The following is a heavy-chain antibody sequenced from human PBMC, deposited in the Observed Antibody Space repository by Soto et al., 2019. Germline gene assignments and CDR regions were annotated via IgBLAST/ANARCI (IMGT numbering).Heavy chain of an antibody. CDR3: AKGTAMVLIDY. V-gene: IGHV3-23*01. CDR1: GITFSGYA. J-gene: IGHJ4*02. Sequence: GSLILSCASSGITFSGYAMSWVRQAPGKGLEWVSAISGSGGSTYYADSVKGRFTISRDNSKNTLYLQMNSLRAEDTAVYYCAKGTAMVLIDYWGQGTLVTVSS. D-gene: IGHD5-18*01. CDR2: ISGSGGST.